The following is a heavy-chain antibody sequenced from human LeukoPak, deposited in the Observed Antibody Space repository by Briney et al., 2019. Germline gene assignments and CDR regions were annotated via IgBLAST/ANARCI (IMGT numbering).Heavy chain of an antibody. Sequence: PSETLSLTCTVSGGSISSYYWSWIRQPPGKGLEWIGYIYYSGSTNYNPSLKSRVTMSVDTSKNQFSLKLSSVTAADTAVYYCARARTGGFYYYYMDVWGKGTTVTISS. V-gene: IGHV4-59*12. CDR2: IYYSGST. CDR1: GGSISSYY. D-gene: IGHD1-14*01. CDR3: ARARTGGFYYYYMDV. J-gene: IGHJ6*03.